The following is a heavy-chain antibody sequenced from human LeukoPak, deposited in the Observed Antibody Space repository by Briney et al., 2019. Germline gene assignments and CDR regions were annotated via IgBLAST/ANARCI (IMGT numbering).Heavy chain of an antibody. D-gene: IGHD6-6*01. V-gene: IGHV4-4*07. J-gene: IGHJ4*02. CDR1: GGSISDYY. Sequence: SETLSLTCNVSGGSISDYYWHWIRQPAGKGLEWIGRVYSTGSTNYNPSLKGRVTMSVNTSKNQFSLKLTSVTAADTAVYYCATLSWGSSSLLDCWGQGTLVTVSS. CDR2: VYSTGST. CDR3: ATLSWGSSSLLDC.